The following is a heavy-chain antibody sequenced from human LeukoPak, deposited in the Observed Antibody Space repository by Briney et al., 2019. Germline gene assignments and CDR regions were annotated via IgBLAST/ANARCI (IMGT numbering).Heavy chain of an antibody. J-gene: IGHJ3*02. Sequence: PSETLSLTCTVSGGSISSSSYYWGWIRQPPGKGLEWIGNIYHSGITYYTPSLKSRVTISVDTSKNQFYLKLSSVTAADTAVYYCATGTYMVRGAGDAFDIWGQGTMVTVSS. D-gene: IGHD3-10*01. CDR3: ATGTYMVRGAGDAFDI. V-gene: IGHV4-39*07. CDR2: IYHSGIT. CDR1: GGSISSSSYY.